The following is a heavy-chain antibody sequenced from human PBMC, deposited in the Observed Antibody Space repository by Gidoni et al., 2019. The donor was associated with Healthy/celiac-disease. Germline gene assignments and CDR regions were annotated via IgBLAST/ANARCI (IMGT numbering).Heavy chain of an antibody. Sequence: QVQLVESGGGVVQPGRSLRLSCAASGFTFSSYAMHWVRQAPGKGLGWVAVIAYDGSNKYYADSVKGRFTISRDNSKNTLYLQMNSLRAEDTAVYYCAREVGFSIAAAGEPLDYWGQGTLVTVSS. CDR3: AREVGFSIAAAGEPLDY. CDR2: IAYDGSNK. V-gene: IGHV3-30*04. CDR1: GFTFSSYA. D-gene: IGHD6-13*01. J-gene: IGHJ4*02.